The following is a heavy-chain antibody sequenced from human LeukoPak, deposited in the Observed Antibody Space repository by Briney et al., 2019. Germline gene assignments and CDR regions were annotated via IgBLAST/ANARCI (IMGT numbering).Heavy chain of an antibody. D-gene: IGHD3-22*01. J-gene: IGHJ4*02. CDR1: GFTFSSYG. V-gene: IGHV3-30*02. Sequence: GGSLRLSCAASGFTFSSYGIHWVRQAPGKGLEWVAFIRHDGSNKYYADSVKGRFTISRDNSKSTLYLQMNSLRAEDTAVYYCAKDLYYYDSSGYYRGGGYFDYWGQGTLVTVSS. CDR3: AKDLYYYDSSGYYRGGGYFDY. CDR2: IRHDGSNK.